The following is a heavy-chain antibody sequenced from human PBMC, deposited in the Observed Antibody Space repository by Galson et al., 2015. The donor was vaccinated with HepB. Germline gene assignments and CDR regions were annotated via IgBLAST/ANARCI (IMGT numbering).Heavy chain of an antibody. Sequence: ETLSLTCAVSAGSFSGYSWSWVRQSPGKGLEWTGEIRHSGSTDHNPSLKSRVTISPDTSKNQFSLKLSSVTAADTAVYYCARGPGSGYPSYDYYYGMDVWGQGTTVTVSS. CDR2: IRHSGST. J-gene: IGHJ6*02. CDR3: ARGPGSGYPSYDYYYGMDV. V-gene: IGHV4-34*01. D-gene: IGHD3-3*01. CDR1: AGSFSGYS.